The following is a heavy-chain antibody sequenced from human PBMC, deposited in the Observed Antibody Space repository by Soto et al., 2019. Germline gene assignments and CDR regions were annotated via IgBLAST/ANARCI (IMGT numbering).Heavy chain of an antibody. J-gene: IGHJ6*02. Sequence: ASVKVSCKASGYTFTSYAMHWVRQAPGQRLEWMGWINAGNGNTNYAQKFQGRVTITADESTSTAYMELSSLRSEDTAVYYCASPSRIYGMDVWGQGTTVTVSS. CDR2: INAGNGNT. V-gene: IGHV1-3*01. D-gene: IGHD2-15*01. CDR1: GYTFTSYA. CDR3: ASPSRIYGMDV.